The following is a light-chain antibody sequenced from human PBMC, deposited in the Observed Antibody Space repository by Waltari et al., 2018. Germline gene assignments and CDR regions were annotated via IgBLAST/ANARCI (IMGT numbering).Light chain of an antibody. CDR2: EVS. J-gene: IGLJ2*01. V-gene: IGLV2-8*01. CDR3: SSYAGNNNVV. Sequence: QSALTQPPSASGSPGQSVTISCTGTSSDVGGYNYVPWYQQHPGKAPKLLIYEVSKRPSGVPDRFSGSKSGNPASLTVSGLRAEDEADYYCSSYAGNNNVVFGGGTKLTVL. CDR1: SSDVGGYNY.